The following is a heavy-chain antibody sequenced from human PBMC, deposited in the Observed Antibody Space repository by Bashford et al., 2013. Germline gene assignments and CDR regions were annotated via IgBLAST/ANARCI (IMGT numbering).Heavy chain of an antibody. CDR1: DIVSTSYY. J-gene: IGHJ6*02. D-gene: IGHD3-22*01. CDR2: MNPNSGNT. Sequence: SVKVSARLLDIVSTSYYIHWVRTGPSDRGVEWMGWMNPNSGNTGYAQKFQGRVTMTRNTSISTAYMELSSLRSEDTAVYYCARPLDYYDSMGYYYGMDVWGQGTTVTVSS. V-gene: IGHV1-8*01. CDR3: ARPLDYYDSMGYYYGMDV.